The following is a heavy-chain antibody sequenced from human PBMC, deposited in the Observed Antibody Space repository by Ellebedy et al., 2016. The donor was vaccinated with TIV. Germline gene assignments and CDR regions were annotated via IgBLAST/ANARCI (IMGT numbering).Heavy chain of an antibody. CDR2: ISGSGGST. J-gene: IGHJ4*02. D-gene: IGHD2-21*01. CDR3: AKAIGYFDY. V-gene: IGHV3-23*01. Sequence: GESLKISCAASGFTFRSYAMSWVRQAPGKGLEWVSAISGSGGSTYYADSVKGRFTISRDNSKNTLYLQMNSLRAEDTAVYYCAKAIGYFDYWGQGTLVTVSS. CDR1: GFTFRSYA.